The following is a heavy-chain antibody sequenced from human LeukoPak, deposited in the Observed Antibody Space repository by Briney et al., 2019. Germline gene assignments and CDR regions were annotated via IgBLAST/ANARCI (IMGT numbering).Heavy chain of an antibody. Sequence: PSETLSLTCTVSGYSSSSGFYWGWIRQPPGKGLEWIGSMYHSGSTYYNPSLKSRVTISVDTSKKQFSLKLNSVTAADTAVYYCASANYYDTSGYSRGAFDIWGQGTMVTVSS. CDR2: MYHSGST. CDR1: GYSSSSGFY. D-gene: IGHD3-22*01. J-gene: IGHJ3*02. CDR3: ASANYYDTSGYSRGAFDI. V-gene: IGHV4-38-2*02.